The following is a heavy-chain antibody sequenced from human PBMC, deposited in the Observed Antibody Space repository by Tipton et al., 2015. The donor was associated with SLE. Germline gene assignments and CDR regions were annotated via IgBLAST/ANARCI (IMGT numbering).Heavy chain of an antibody. J-gene: IGHJ3*02. Sequence: TLSLTCTVSGGPISGHSWSWIRQTPGKGLEWIGYIYYRGSTIYNPSLKSRVTISVDTSKNQFSLKLNSVTAADTAVYYCAREGGDIFGDAFDIWGRGTMVTVSS. CDR2: IYYRGST. CDR1: GGPISGHS. D-gene: IGHD3-3*02. V-gene: IGHV4-59*11. CDR3: AREGGDIFGDAFDI.